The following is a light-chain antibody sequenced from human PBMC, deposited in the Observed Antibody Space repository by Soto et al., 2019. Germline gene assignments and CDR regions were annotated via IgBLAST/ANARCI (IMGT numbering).Light chain of an antibody. V-gene: IGKV3-20*01. Sequence: DIVMTQSPLSLPVTPGEPATLSCRASQSISSSYLAWYQQKPGQAPRVLIYGASSRATGIPDRFSGSGSGTDFTLTISRLEPEDFAVYFCQQYGNPPPNAFGQGTKVEIK. CDR2: GAS. CDR3: QQYGNPPPNA. J-gene: IGKJ2*01. CDR1: QSISSSY.